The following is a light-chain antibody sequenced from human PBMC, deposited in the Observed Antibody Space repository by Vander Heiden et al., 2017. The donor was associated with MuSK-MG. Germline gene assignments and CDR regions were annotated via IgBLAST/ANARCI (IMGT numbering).Light chain of an antibody. CDR1: QSVRDR. CDR2: GAS. V-gene: IGKV3-15*01. CDR3: QYDEGWPLT. J-gene: IGKJ4*01. Sequence: EIVMTQSPATLSVSPGERATLSCRASQSVRDRLAWYQHQPGQAPRLLIYGASTRATGIPARFSGSGSGTEFTLTISSLHSEDFAVYYCQYDEGWPLTFGRGTKVEIK.